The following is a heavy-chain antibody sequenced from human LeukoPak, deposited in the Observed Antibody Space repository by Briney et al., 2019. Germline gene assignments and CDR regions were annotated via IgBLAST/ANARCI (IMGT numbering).Heavy chain of an antibody. CDR1: GGTFSSYA. D-gene: IGHD1-1*01. V-gene: IGHV1-69*13. CDR2: IIPIFGSA. J-gene: IGHJ3*02. CDR3: AREGPLQLGGFENDAFDI. Sequence: SVKVSCKASGGTFSSYAISWVRQAPGQGLEWMGGIIPIFGSANYAQKFQGRVTITADESTSTAYMELSSLRSEDTAVYYCAREGPLQLGGFENDAFDIWGQGTMVTVSS.